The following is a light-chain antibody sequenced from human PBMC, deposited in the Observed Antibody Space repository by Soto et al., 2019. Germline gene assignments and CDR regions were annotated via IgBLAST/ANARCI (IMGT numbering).Light chain of an antibody. J-gene: IGKJ2*01. CDR2: GAS. CDR3: QQYGGASYT. CDR1: QSVSSSY. Sequence: IVLTQSPGTLSLSPGERATLSCRASQSVSSSYLAWYQQKPGQAPRLLIYGASSRATGIPDRFSGSGSGTDFTLIISLLEPEDLPVYYCQQYGGASYTFGPGTNLEIK. V-gene: IGKV3-20*01.